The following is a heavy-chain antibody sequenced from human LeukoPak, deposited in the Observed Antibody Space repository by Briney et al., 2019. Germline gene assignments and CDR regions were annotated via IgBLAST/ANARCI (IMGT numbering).Heavy chain of an antibody. CDR3: ARRTYGYYMDV. V-gene: IGHV4-38-2*02. Sequence: SETLSLTCSGSNYSNINSLYWGWLRQPPGKGLEWIGSIYRSGSTFYNPSLKSRVTISLDTSKNQFSLKLSSVTAADTAVYFCARRTYGYYMDVWGKGTTVTVSS. D-gene: IGHD4-17*01. CDR1: NYSNINSLY. J-gene: IGHJ6*03. CDR2: IYRSGST.